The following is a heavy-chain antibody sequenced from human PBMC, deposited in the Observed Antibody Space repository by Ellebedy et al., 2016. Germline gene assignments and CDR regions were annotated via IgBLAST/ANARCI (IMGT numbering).Heavy chain of an antibody. Sequence: GGSLRLXCAASGFTFSSYGMHWVRQAPGKGLEWVAVISYDGSNKYYADSVKGRFTISRDNSKNTLYLQMNSLRAEDTAVYYCAKGHYDILTGIPPGDYWGQGTLVTVSS. J-gene: IGHJ4*02. D-gene: IGHD3-9*01. V-gene: IGHV3-30*18. CDR1: GFTFSSYG. CDR3: AKGHYDILTGIPPGDY. CDR2: ISYDGSNK.